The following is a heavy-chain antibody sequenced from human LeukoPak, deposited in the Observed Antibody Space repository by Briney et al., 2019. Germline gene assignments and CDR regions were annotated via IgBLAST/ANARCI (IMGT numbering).Heavy chain of an antibody. CDR3: TRARITIFGVVDY. CDR2: LRSKTNGGTK. D-gene: IGHD3-3*01. Sequence: PGGSLRLFCTASGFPLGHYAMSWVRQASGKGLEWVGFLRSKTNGGTKAYAAYMKGRFTISRNDSKSIAYLQMKSLKTEDTAVYYCTRARITIFGVVDYWGQGTLVTVSS. CDR1: GFPLGHYA. V-gene: IGHV3-49*04. J-gene: IGHJ4*02.